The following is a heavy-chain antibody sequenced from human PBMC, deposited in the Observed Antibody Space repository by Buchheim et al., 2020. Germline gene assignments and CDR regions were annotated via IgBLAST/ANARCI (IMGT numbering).Heavy chain of an antibody. J-gene: IGHJ4*02. CDR2: ITSGSTYI. Sequence: EVQLMESGGGLVKPGGSLRLSCAASGFTFSSYNMNWVRQAPGKGLEWVSSITSGSTYIYYADSVKGRFTISRDNAKNSLYLQMNSLRAEDTAVYYCARVIAAAGVLFDYWGQGTL. CDR3: ARVIAAAGVLFDY. V-gene: IGHV3-21*01. D-gene: IGHD6-13*01. CDR1: GFTFSSYN.